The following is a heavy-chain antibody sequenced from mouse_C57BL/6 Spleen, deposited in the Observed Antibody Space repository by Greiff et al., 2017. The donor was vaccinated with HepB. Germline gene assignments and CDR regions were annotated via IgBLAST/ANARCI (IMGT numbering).Heavy chain of an antibody. Sequence: DVKLVESGGGLVQPGGSMKLSCVASGFTFSNYWMNWVRQSPEKGLEWVAQIRLKSDNYATHYAESVKGRFTISRDDSKSSVYLQMNNLRAEDTGIYYCTEFATVVAEAYWGQGTLVTVSA. CDR3: TEFATVVAEAY. D-gene: IGHD1-1*01. J-gene: IGHJ3*01. CDR1: GFTFSNYW. V-gene: IGHV6-3*01. CDR2: IRLKSDNYAT.